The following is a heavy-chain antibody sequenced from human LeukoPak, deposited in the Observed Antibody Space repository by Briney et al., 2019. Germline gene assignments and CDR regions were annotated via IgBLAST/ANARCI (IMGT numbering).Heavy chain of an antibody. Sequence: SETLSLTCTVSGGSISSGSYYWSWIRQPAGKGLEWIGRIYTSGSTNYNPSLKSRVTISVDTSKNQFSLKLSSVTAADTAVYYCARDRVGATRSWFDPWGQGTLVTVSS. CDR2: IYTSGST. CDR3: ARDRVGATRSWFDP. V-gene: IGHV4-61*02. CDR1: GGSISSGSYY. D-gene: IGHD1-26*01. J-gene: IGHJ5*02.